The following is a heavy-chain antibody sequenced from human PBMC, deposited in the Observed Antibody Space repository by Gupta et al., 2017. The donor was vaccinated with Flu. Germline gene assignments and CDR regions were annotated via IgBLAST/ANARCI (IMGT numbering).Heavy chain of an antibody. J-gene: IGHJ4*02. CDR1: YA. D-gene: IGHD4-17*01. V-gene: IGHV3-9*01. CDR2: ISWDSGST. CDR3: AGVTTGY. Sequence: YAMHWVRQAPGKGLEWGSGISWDSGSTGDADSVRGRFTISRDNAKKSLYLQMNSLRAEDTALYYCAGVTTGYWGQGTRVTVSP.